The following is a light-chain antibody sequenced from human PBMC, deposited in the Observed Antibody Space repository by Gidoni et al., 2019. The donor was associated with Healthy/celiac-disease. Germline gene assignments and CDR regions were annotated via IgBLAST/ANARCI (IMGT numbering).Light chain of an antibody. CDR3: MQAVQTPRT. Sequence: DIVMTHSPPSLPVTPGEPASIPCRSIQSLLHSNGYNYLDWYLQKPGQSPQLLIYLGSNRASGVPDRFSGSGSGTDFTLKISRVEAEDIGVYYCMQAVQTPRTFGQGTKLEIK. J-gene: IGKJ2*01. V-gene: IGKV2-28*01. CDR1: QSLLHSNGYNY. CDR2: LGS.